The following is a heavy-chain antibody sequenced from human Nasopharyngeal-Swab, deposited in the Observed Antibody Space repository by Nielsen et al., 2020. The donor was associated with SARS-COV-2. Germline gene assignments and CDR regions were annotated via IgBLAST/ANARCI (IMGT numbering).Heavy chain of an antibody. CDR3: ARLDGYSSSWYPLDV. CDR1: GFTFSSYS. D-gene: IGHD6-13*01. J-gene: IGHJ2*01. CDR2: ISSSSSTI. V-gene: IGHV3-48*02. Sequence: GESLKISCAASGFTFSSYSMNWVRQAPGKGLEWVSYISSSSSTIYYADSVKGRFTISRDNAKNSLYLQMNSLRDEDTAVYYCARLDGYSSSWYPLDVWGRGTLVTVSS.